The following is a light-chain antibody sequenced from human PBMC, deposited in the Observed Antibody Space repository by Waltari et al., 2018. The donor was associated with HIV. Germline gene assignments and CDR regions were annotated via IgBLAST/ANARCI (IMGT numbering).Light chain of an antibody. J-gene: IGLJ2*01. CDR1: KLGGKS. V-gene: IGLV3-1*01. CDR3: QAWDSATGV. CDR2: QDN. Sequence: SYELTQPPSVSVSPGQTASITCSGNKLGGKSASWYQQKPGQSPVLVIYQDNKRPSGIPERFSGSNSGNTATLTISGTQTMDEADYYCQAWDSATGVFGGGTNLTVL.